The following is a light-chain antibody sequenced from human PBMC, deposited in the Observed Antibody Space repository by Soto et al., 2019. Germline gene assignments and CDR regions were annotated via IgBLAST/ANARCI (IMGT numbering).Light chain of an antibody. CDR2: DVS. CDR3: CSYADSFYV. Sequence: QAVVTQPRSVSGSPGQSVTISCTGTNSDVGDYNFVSWYQQYPGKVPKLIIYDVSKRSSGVPDRFSGSKSGNTASLTISGLQAEDEADYYCCSYADSFYVFGTGTKVTVL. V-gene: IGLV2-11*01. CDR1: NSDVGDYNF. J-gene: IGLJ1*01.